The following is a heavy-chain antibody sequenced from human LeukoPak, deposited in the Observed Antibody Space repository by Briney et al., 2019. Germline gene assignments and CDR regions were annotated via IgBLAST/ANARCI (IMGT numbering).Heavy chain of an antibody. CDR1: GGTFRNYA. CDR3: AGALFHYDSSGYDMDGYGF. CDR2: TTPIFGSA. V-gene: IGHV1-69*05. J-gene: IGHJ3*01. Sequence: SVKVSCKASGGTFRNYALNWVRQAPGKGLGWMGGTTPIFGSAEYAQKFQGRVTVTTDESTSTGYMEMSSLRSDDTAVYYCAGALFHYDSSGYDMDGYGFWGQGTMVNVSS. D-gene: IGHD3-22*01.